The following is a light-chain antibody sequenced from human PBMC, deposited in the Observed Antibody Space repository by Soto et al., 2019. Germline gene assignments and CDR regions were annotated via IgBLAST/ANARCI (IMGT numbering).Light chain of an antibody. J-gene: IGLJ2*01. Sequence: QSALTQPPSASGSPGQSVTISCTGTNSDVGGYNYVSWYQQHPGKAPKLMIYEVSKRASGVPDRFSGSKSGNTASLTVSGLQAEDEAYYYCSSYAGSNNFVIFGGGTKLTVL. CDR2: EVS. CDR1: NSDVGGYNY. V-gene: IGLV2-8*01. CDR3: SSYAGSNNFVI.